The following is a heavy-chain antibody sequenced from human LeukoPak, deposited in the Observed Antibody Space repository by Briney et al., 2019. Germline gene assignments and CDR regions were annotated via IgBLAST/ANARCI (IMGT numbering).Heavy chain of an antibody. CDR3: AREGRYCSGGSCWHYFDY. V-gene: IGHV1-2*04. J-gene: IGHJ4*02. CDR2: INPNSGGT. D-gene: IGHD2-15*01. CDR1: GYTFTGYY. Sequence: ASVKVSCKASGYTFTGYYMHWVRQAPGQGLEWMGWINPNSGGTNYAQKFQGWVTMTRDTSISTAYMELSRLRSDDTAVYYCAREGRYCSGGSCWHYFDYWGQGTLVTVSS.